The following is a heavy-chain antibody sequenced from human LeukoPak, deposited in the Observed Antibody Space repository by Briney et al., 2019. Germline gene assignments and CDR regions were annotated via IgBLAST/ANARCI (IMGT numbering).Heavy chain of an antibody. Sequence: GGSLRLSCAASGFTFSSYAMHWVRQAPGKGLEWVAVISYDGSNKYYAYSVKGRFTISRDNSKNTLYLQMNSLRDEDTAVYYCARVLRDIVVVVAATRDYYYGMDVWGKGTTVTVSS. CDR2: ISYDGSNK. V-gene: IGHV3-30*04. J-gene: IGHJ6*04. D-gene: IGHD2-15*01. CDR1: GFTFSSYA. CDR3: ARVLRDIVVVVAATRDYYYGMDV.